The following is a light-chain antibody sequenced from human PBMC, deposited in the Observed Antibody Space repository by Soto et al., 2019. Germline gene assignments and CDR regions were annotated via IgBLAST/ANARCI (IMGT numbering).Light chain of an antibody. CDR2: GTS. V-gene: IGKV3-20*01. CDR1: QSVSSSY. CDR3: QQYGSLSWT. Sequence: EIVLTQSPGTLSLSPGERATLSCRASQSVSSSYLAWYQQKPGQDPRLLIYGTSSRATAIPDGFSSSGSGTDFTTTISRLEPEDFAVYYCQQYGSLSWTCGQGTKVDIK. J-gene: IGKJ1*01.